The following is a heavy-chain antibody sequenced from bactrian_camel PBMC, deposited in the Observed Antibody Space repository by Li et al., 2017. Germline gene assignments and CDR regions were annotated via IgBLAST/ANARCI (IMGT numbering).Heavy chain of an antibody. Sequence: HVQLVESGGGSAQAGGSLRLACVASGPYTRNSYSMGWFRLAPGKGREFVSGIDSAGMRQYADPVKGRFTIDRNGKNSVYLQMNSLNLEDTAVYYCRTELSMDPEGLFLSECRGYYWGQGTQVTVS. CDR2: IDSAGMR. J-gene: IGHJ4*01. CDR3: RTELSMDPEGLFLSECRGYY. D-gene: IGHD7*01. V-gene: IGHV3S9*01. CDR1: GPYTRNSYS.